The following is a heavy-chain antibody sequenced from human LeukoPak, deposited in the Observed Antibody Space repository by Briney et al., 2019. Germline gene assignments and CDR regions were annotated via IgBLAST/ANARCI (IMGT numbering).Heavy chain of an antibody. D-gene: IGHD1-26*01. J-gene: IGHJ5*02. CDR1: GFTFSSYA. CDR2: ISGSAGST. V-gene: IGHV3-23*01. Sequence: GGSLRLSCAASGFTFSSYALSWVRQAPGKGLEWVSVISGSAGSTYYADSVKGRFTISRDNSKNTLYLQMNSLRAEDTAVYYRARDRKSGSYPNWFDPWGQGTLVTVSS. CDR3: ARDRKSGSYPNWFDP.